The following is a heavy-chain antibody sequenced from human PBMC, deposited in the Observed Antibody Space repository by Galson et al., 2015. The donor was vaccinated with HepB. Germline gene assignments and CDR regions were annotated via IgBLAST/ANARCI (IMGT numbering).Heavy chain of an antibody. CDR2: INSDGSST. D-gene: IGHD6-19*01. Sequence: SLRLSCAASGFTFSSYWMHWVRQAPGKGLVWVSRINSDGSSTSYADSVKGRFTISRDNAKNTLYLQMNSLRAEDTAVYYCARVVHSSGWFSDYYYGMDVWGQGTTVTVSS. V-gene: IGHV3-74*01. CDR1: GFTFSSYW. CDR3: ARVVHSSGWFSDYYYGMDV. J-gene: IGHJ6*02.